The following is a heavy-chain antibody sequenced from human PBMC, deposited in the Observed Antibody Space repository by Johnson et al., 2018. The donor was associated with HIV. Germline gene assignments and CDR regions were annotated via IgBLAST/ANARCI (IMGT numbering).Heavy chain of an antibody. Sequence: VQLVESGGGVVRPGGSLRLSCAASGFTVSSNYMSWVRQAPGKGLEWVSVIYSGGSTYYADSVKGRFTISRDNSKNTLYLQMNSLRPEDTAVYYCAKGRRAPRAFDIWGQGTMLTVSS. J-gene: IGHJ3*02. CDR1: GFTVSSNY. V-gene: IGHV3-66*01. CDR3: AKGRRAPRAFDI. CDR2: IYSGGST.